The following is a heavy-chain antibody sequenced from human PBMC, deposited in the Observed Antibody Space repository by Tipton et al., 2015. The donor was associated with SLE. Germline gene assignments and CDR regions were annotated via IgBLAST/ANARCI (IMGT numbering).Heavy chain of an antibody. Sequence: RSLRLSCAASGFTFSSYGMHWVRQAPGKGLEWVAVISYDGSNKYYADSVKGRFTISRDNSKNTLYLQMNSLRAEDTAAYYCAKVPAYYDSEYYFDYWGQGTLVTVSS. CDR3: AKVPAYYDSEYYFDY. J-gene: IGHJ4*02. V-gene: IGHV3-30*18. D-gene: IGHD3-3*01. CDR2: ISYDGSNK. CDR1: GFTFSSYG.